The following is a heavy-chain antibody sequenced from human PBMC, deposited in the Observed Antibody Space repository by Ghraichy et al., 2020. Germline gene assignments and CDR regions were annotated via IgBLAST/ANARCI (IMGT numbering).Heavy chain of an antibody. CDR1: GFTFSIYD. CDR2: LSYDANDK. CDR3: AKDLYSSDYSGFPTGMDV. V-gene: IGHV3-30*18. J-gene: IGHJ6*02. D-gene: IGHD3-22*01. Sequence: GESLNISCAASGFTFSIYDMHWVRQAPGKGLEWVAVLSYDANDKYYGDSVKGRFTISRDNSKNTLYLQMNSLRAEDTAVYYCAKDLYSSDYSGFPTGMDVWGQGTTVTVSS.